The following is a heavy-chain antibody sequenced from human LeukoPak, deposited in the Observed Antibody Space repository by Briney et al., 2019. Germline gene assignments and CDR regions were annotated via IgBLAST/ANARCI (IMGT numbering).Heavy chain of an antibody. J-gene: IGHJ5*02. D-gene: IGHD5-12*01. CDR3: ARLSVATGFDP. CDR2: IHDSGST. V-gene: IGHV4-30-2*03. Sequence: SETLSLTCAVSGGSISSGGYSWSWIRQTPGKGLEWIAYIHDSGSTYYNPSLKSRVTISVDTSKNQFSLKLSSVTAADTAVYYCARLSVATGFDPWGQGTLVTVSS. CDR1: GGSISSGGYS.